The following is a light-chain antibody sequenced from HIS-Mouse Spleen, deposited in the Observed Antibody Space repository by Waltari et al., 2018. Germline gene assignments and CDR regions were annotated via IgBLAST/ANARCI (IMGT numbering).Light chain of an antibody. Sequence: SYELTQPPSVSVSPGQTARITCSGDALPKKYAYWYQQKSGQAPVLVIYEDSKLPSGIPERFYGSSSGTMATWTISGAQVEDEADYYCYSTDSSGNHRVFGGGTKLTVL. CDR2: EDS. CDR1: ALPKKY. V-gene: IGLV3-10*01. J-gene: IGLJ2*01. CDR3: YSTDSSGNHRV.